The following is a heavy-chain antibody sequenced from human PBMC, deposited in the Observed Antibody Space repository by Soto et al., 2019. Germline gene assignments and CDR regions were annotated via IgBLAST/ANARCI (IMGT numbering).Heavy chain of an antibody. CDR1: GFTFSSYA. J-gene: IGHJ4*02. D-gene: IGHD2-15*01. CDR2: ISGSGGST. Sequence: GGSLRLSCAASGFTFSSYAMSWVRHAPGKGLEWVSAISGSGGSTYYADSVKGRFTISRDNSKNTLYLQMNSLRAEDTAVYYCAKDWGPYCSGGSCYSDYWGQGTLVTVSS. V-gene: IGHV3-23*01. CDR3: AKDWGPYCSGGSCYSDY.